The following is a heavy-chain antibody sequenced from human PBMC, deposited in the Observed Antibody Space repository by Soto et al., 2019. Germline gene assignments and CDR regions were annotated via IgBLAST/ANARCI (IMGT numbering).Heavy chain of an antibody. J-gene: IGHJ4*02. CDR1: GFTFSSYG. CDR2: ISYDGSNK. CDR3: ARDRDFGGNEQGY. Sequence: GGSLRLSCAASGFTFSSYGMHWVRQAPGKGLEWVSLISYDGSNKYYADSVKGRFTISRDNPKSTLYLQMSSLRAEDTAIYYCARDRDFGGNEQGYWGQGTLVTVSS. V-gene: IGHV3-30*03. D-gene: IGHD1-26*01.